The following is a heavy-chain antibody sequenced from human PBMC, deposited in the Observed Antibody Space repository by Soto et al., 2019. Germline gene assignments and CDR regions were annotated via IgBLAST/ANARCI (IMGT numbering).Heavy chain of an antibody. CDR3: TTEDGYNFRPGAFDI. CDR1: SVSNAW. Sequence: SVSNAWMNWVRQAPGKGLEWVGRIKSKTDGGTTDYAAPVKGRFTISRDDSKNTLYLQMNSLKTEDTAVYYCTTEDGYNFRPGAFDIWGQGTMVTVSS. J-gene: IGHJ3*02. CDR2: IKSKTDGGTT. V-gene: IGHV3-15*07. D-gene: IGHD5-12*01.